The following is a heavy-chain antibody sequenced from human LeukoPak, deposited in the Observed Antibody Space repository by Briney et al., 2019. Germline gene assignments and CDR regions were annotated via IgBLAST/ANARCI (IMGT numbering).Heavy chain of an antibody. V-gene: IGHV3-66*01. CDR2: IYSGGST. J-gene: IGHJ4*02. D-gene: IGHD1-26*01. CDR1: GFTFGSYA. CDR3: ARYHGN. Sequence: PGGSLRLSCGASGFTFGSYAMSWVRQAPGKGLEWVSVIYSGGSTYYADSVKGRFTISRDNSKNTLYLQMNSLRAEDTAVYYCARYHGNWGQGTLVTVSS.